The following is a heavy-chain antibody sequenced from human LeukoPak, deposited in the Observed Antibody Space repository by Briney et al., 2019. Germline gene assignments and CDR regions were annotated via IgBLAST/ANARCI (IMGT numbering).Heavy chain of an antibody. CDR1: GGSISSYY. V-gene: IGHV4-59*01. Sequence: SETLSLTCTVSGGSISSYYWSWIRQPPGKGLEWIGYIYSSGSTNYNPSLKSRVSVSVETSKNQFSLKLSSVTAADTAVYYCARRVYCSSTTCSDYWGQGTLVTVSS. CDR2: IYSSGST. J-gene: IGHJ4*02. CDR3: ARRVYCSSTTCSDY. D-gene: IGHD2-2*01.